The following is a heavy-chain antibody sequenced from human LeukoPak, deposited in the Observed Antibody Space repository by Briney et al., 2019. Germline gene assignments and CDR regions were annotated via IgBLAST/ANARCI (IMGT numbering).Heavy chain of an antibody. CDR2: IKRDGSEE. CDR3: ARDLGGYYYYGMDV. J-gene: IGHJ6*02. V-gene: IGHV3-7*03. Sequence: GGSLRLSCAASGFTFSTSWMSWVRQAPGKGLEWVGNIKRDGSEEYYVDSVKGRFTISRDNSKNTLYLQMNSLRAEDTAVYYCARDLGGYYYYGMDVWGQGTTVTVSS. CDR1: GFTFSTSW.